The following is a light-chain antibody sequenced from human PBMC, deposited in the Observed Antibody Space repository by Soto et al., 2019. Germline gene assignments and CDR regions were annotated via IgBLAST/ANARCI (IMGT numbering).Light chain of an antibody. Sequence: QAVVTQEPSFSVSPGGTVTLTCGLSSGSVSTSYYPSWYQQTPGQAPRTLIYSTNTRSSGVPDRFSGSILGNKAALTITGAQADDECDYHCVLYMGSGISVFAGGTKLTVL. V-gene: IGLV8-61*01. J-gene: IGLJ2*01. CDR1: SGSVSTSYY. CDR3: VLYMGSGISV. CDR2: STN.